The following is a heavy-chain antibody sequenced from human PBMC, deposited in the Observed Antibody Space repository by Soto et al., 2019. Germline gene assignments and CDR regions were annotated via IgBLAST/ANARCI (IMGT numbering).Heavy chain of an antibody. CDR3: ARLSYYGSGSYYQYYFDY. J-gene: IGHJ4*02. CDR2: IDPSDSYT. Sequence: GESLKISCKGSGYSFTSYWISWVRQMPGKGLEWMGRIDPSDSYTNCSPSFQGHVTISADKSISTAYLQWSSLKASDTAMYYCARLSYYGSGSYYQYYFDYWGQGTLVTVYS. CDR1: GYSFTSYW. V-gene: IGHV5-10-1*01. D-gene: IGHD3-10*01.